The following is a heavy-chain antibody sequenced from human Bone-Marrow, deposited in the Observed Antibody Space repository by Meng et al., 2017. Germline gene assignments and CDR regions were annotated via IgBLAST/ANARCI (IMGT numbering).Heavy chain of an antibody. CDR1: GFTFSSYW. CDR2: INSDGSST. V-gene: IGHV3-74*01. D-gene: IGHD2-15*01. CDR3: ARDSRYCSGGSCYSRFSY. J-gene: IGHJ4*02. Sequence: GESLKISCAASGFTFSSYWMHWVRQAPGKGLVWVSRINSDGSSTSYADSVEGRFTISRDNAKNTLYLQMDSLRAEDTAVYYCARDSRYCSGGSCYSRFSYWGQGTLVTVSS.